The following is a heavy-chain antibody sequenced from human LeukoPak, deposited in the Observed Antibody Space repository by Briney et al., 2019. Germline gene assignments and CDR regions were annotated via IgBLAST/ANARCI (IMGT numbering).Heavy chain of an antibody. Sequence: ASVKVSCKASGYTFTGHYIHWVRQAPGQGLEWMGWINPNYGDAKYAQKFQGRVTMTKDTSISTAYMELSSLTSDDTAVYFCARYGGRCRGSSCYSGYWGQGTSVSVSS. J-gene: IGHJ4*02. CDR3: ARYGGRCRGSSCYSGY. V-gene: IGHV1-2*02. CDR1: GYTFTGHY. CDR2: INPNYGDA. D-gene: IGHD2-15*01.